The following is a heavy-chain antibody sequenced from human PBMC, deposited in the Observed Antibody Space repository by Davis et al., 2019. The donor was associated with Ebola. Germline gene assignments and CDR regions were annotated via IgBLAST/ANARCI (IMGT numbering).Heavy chain of an antibody. D-gene: IGHD4-11*01. Sequence: GESLKISCAASGFTFSGSALHWVRQASGKGLEWVGRISSKANSYATAYAASVKDRFTISRDDSKNTAYLQMNSLKTEDTAVYYCTSPMTTEAYYYYYYMDVWGKGTTVTVSS. CDR2: ISSKANSYAT. V-gene: IGHV3-73*01. J-gene: IGHJ6*03. CDR3: TSPMTTEAYYYYYYMDV. CDR1: GFTFSGSA.